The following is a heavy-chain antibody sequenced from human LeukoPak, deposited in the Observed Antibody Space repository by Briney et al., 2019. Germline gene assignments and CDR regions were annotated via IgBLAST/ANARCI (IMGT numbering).Heavy chain of an antibody. D-gene: IGHD1-26*01. CDR2: IYYSGST. CDR3: ARGGNYYGYFDY. V-gene: IGHV4-59*01. Sequence: SETLSLTCTVSGGSISSYYWSWIRQPPGKGLEWIGYIYYSGSTNYNPSLKSRVTISINASKNQFSLKLSSVTAADTAVYYCARGGNYYGYFDYWGQGTLVTVSS. CDR1: GGSISSYY. J-gene: IGHJ4*02.